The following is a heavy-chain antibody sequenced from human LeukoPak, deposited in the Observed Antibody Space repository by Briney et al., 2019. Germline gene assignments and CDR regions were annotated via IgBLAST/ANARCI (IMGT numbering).Heavy chain of an antibody. CDR3: ARQSLYGDYYFDY. CDR1: GYTFTSYG. Sequence: GASVKVSCKASGYTFTSYGISWVRQAPGQGFEWMGGIIPIFGTANYAQKFQGRVTITADESTSTAYMELSSLRSEDTAVYYCARQSLYGDYYFDYWGQGTLVTVSS. J-gene: IGHJ4*02. D-gene: IGHD4-17*01. V-gene: IGHV1-69*13. CDR2: IIPIFGTA.